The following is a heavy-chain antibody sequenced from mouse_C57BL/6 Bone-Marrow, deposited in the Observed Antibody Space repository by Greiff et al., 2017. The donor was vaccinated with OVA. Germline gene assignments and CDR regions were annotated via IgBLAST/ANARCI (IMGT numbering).Heavy chain of an antibody. CDR3: ARDSKEDYAMDY. J-gene: IGHJ4*01. CDR1: GYTFTSYW. V-gene: IGHV1-64*01. Sequence: VQLQQPGAELVKPGASVKLSCKASGYTFTSYWMHWVKQRPGQGLEWIGMIHPNSGSTNYNEKFKSKATLTVDKSSSTAYMQLSSLTSEDSAVYYCARDSKEDYAMDYWGQGTSVTVSS. CDR2: IHPNSGST. D-gene: IGHD2-5*01.